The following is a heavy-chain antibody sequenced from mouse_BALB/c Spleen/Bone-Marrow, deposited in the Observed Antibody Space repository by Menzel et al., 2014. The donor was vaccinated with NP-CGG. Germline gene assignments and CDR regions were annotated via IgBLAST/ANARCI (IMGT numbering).Heavy chain of an antibody. CDR3: ARKALYYAMDY. CDR2: ISYSGST. Sequence: VQLKDSGPGLVKPSQSLSLTCTVTGYSITSDYACNWIRQFPGNKLEWMGYISYSGSTSYNPSLKSRISITRDTSKNQFFLQLNSVTTEDTATYYCARKALYYAMDYWGQGTSVTVSS. J-gene: IGHJ4*01. V-gene: IGHV3-2*02. CDR1: GYSITSDYA.